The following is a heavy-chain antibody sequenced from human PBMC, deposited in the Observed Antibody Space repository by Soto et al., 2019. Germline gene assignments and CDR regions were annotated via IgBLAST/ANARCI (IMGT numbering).Heavy chain of an antibody. CDR2: IYHSGST. J-gene: IGHJ4*02. Sequence: QVQLQESGPGLVKPSQTLSLTCTVSGSSISSGSYYWSWIRQHPGKGLEWIGYIYHSGSTYYNPYLKSRATISLDKSNNQFSLKLSSVTAADTAVYYCARDYMAVVDWGQVTLVTVSS. CDR3: ARDYMAVVD. CDR1: GSSISSGSYY. V-gene: IGHV4-31*03. D-gene: IGHD2-15*01.